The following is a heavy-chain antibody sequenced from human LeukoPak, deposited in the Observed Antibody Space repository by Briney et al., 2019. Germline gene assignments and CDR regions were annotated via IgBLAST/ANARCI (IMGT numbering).Heavy chain of an antibody. J-gene: IGHJ4*02. Sequence: GASVKVSCKASAYTFTNYGIAWVRQAPGQGLEWMGWISAHNGNTNYAQKLQGRVTMITDTSTSTAYMELRSLASDDTAVYYCARDGYFDHWGQGTLVTVSS. CDR1: AYTFTNYG. CDR3: ARDGYFDH. V-gene: IGHV1-18*01. CDR2: ISAHNGNT.